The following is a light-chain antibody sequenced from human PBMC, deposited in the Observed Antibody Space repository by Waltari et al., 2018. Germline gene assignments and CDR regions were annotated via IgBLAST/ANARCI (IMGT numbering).Light chain of an antibody. CDR2: VNSDGSH. CDR1: SGHSSNI. J-gene: IGLJ3*02. V-gene: IGLV4-69*01. Sequence: QLVLTQSPSASASLGASVKLTCTLSSGHSSNIIAWLPQQPEKGPRYLMKVNSDGSHSRGDEIPDRFSGSSSGAERYLTISPVQSEDEADYYCQTGGHGTWVFGGGTKLTVL. CDR3: QTGGHGTWV.